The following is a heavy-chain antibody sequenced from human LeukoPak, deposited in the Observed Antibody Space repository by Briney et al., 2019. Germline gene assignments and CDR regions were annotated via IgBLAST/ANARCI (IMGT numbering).Heavy chain of an antibody. J-gene: IGHJ1*01. CDR1: RYTFTRSW. CDR3: ARQGYDSSGYYYDFQH. V-gene: IGHV5-51*01. D-gene: IGHD3-22*01. Sequence: GETLKISSKGSRYTFTRSWIAWVRQMPGKGLERMGIIYPGDSDPRYSPSFQGQVTISPDKSISPAYLQWSSLKAADTAMYYCARQGYDSSGYYYDFQHWGQGTLVTVSS. CDR2: IYPGDSDP.